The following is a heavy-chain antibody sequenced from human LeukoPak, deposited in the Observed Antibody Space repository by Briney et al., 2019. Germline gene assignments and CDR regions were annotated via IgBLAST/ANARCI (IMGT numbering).Heavy chain of an antibody. CDR3: ARGRAARNWFNP. J-gene: IGHJ5*02. V-gene: IGHV4-61*02. CDR2: IYTSGST. Sequence: SQTLSLTCTVSGGSISSGSYYWSWIRQPAGKGLEWIGRIYTSGSTNYNPSLKSRVTISVDTSKNQFSLKPSSVTAADTAVYYCARGRAARNWFNPWGQGTLVTVSS. CDR1: GGSISSGSYY.